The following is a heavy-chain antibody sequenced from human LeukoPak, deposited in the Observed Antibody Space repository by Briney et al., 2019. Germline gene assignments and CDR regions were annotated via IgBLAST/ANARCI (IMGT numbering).Heavy chain of an antibody. V-gene: IGHV4-30-2*01. CDR2: IYHSGST. CDR1: GGSISSGGYY. D-gene: IGHD6-6*01. Sequence: SETLSLTCTVPGGSISSGGYYWSWIRQPPGKGLEWIGYIYHSGSTYYNPSLKSRVTISVDRSKNQFSLKLSSVTAADTAVYYCARSGLIAARPGYMDVWGKGSTVTVSS. CDR3: ARSGLIAARPGYMDV. J-gene: IGHJ6*03.